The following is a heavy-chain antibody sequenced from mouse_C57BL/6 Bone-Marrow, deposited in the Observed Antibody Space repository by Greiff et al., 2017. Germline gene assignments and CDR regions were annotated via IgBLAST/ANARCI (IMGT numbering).Heavy chain of an antibody. V-gene: IGHV5-9-1*02. D-gene: IGHD1-1*01. CDR2: ISSGGDYI. J-gene: IGHJ2*01. CDR3: TRERGYGSSPYYFDY. Sequence: DVMLVESGEGLVKPGGSLKLSCAASGFTFSSYAMSWVRQTPEKRLEWVAYISSGGDYIYYADTVKGRFTISRDNARNTLYLQMSSLKSEATAMYYCTRERGYGSSPYYFDYWGQGTTLTVSS. CDR1: GFTFSSYA.